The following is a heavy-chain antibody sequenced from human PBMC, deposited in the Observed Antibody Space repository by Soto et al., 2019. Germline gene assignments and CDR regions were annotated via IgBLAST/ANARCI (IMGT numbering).Heavy chain of an antibody. V-gene: IGHV3-23*01. CDR1: GFTFSSYA. Sequence: EVQLLESGGGLVQPGGSLRLSCAASGFTFSSYAMSWVRQAPGKGLEWVSAISGSGGSTYYADSVKGRFTISRDNSKNTLFLQMNSLRAEDTAVYYCAKDLEAGVGATTIDYWGQGTLVTVSS. J-gene: IGHJ4*02. CDR2: ISGSGGST. D-gene: IGHD1-26*01. CDR3: AKDLEAGVGATTIDY.